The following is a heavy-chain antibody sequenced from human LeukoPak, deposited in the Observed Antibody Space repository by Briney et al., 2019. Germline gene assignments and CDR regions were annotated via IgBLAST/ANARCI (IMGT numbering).Heavy chain of an antibody. CDR1: GFTFSRYA. J-gene: IGHJ4*02. Sequence: GGSLRLSCAASGFTFSRYAMSWVRQPPGKGLEWVSSISSSSSYIYYADTVKGRFTISRDNAKNSLYLQMNSLRAEDTAVYYCASYYYDSSGYPYFDYWGQGTLVTVSS. CDR2: ISSSSSYI. V-gene: IGHV3-21*04. CDR3: ASYYYDSSGYPYFDY. D-gene: IGHD3-22*01.